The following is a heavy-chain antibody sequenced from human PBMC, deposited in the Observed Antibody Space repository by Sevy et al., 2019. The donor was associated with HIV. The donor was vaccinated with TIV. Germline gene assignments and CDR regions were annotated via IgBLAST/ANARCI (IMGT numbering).Heavy chain of an antibody. D-gene: IGHD3-10*01. CDR3: ARGGYYYGNAAYYALDS. J-gene: IGHJ4*02. CDR2: IWSDGAYQ. V-gene: IGHV3-33*08. CDR1: GFTFSSYA. Sequence: GGSLRLSCAASGFTFSSYAMSWVRQAPGKGMEWVAIIWSDGAYQYHGDSVKGRFTISRDNSKNTLYLQMNNVRVEDTAVYYCARGGYYYGNAAYYALDSWGQGTLVTVSS.